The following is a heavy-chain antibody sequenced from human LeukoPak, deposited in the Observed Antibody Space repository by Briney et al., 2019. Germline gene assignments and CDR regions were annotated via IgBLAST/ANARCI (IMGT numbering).Heavy chain of an antibody. D-gene: IGHD3-16*01. J-gene: IGHJ4*01. CDR3: ARGRRILGGPENAGDFFDY. CDR2: IKTNSGAT. CDR1: GYTFTDYY. Sequence: ASVKVSCKASGYTFTDYYLLWVRQAPGQGLEWLGWIKTNSGATDYAQNFEARVTMTRDTSSGTAYLDLSSLTSDDTAVYYCARGRRILGGPENAGDFFDYWGQGTLVIVSS. V-gene: IGHV1-2*02.